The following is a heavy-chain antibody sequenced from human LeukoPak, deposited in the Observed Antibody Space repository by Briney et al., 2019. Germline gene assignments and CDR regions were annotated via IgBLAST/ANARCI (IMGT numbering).Heavy chain of an antibody. D-gene: IGHD3-22*01. CDR1: GYTFSSYG. J-gene: IGHJ4*02. CDR2: ISGYNGNI. CDR3: ARCQAVIPEVFDY. Sequence: GASVKVSCKAFGYTFSSYGITWVRQAPGQGLEWMGCISGYNGNIKYAQTVQGRVTMATDTSTSTAYMELRSLTSDDTAVYVCARCQAVIPEVFDYWGQGTLVTVSS. V-gene: IGHV1-18*04.